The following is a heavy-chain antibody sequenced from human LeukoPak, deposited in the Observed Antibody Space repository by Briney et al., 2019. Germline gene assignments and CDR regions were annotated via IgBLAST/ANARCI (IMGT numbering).Heavy chain of an antibody. Sequence: GASVKVSCKASGYTFTSYDINWVRQGTGQGLEWMGLRNPNSGNTGYAQKFQGRVTMTRNTSISTAYMELSSLRSEDTAVYYCATKHSAGTYLGAFDIWGQGTMVTVSS. CDR2: RNPNSGNT. CDR3: ATKHSAGTYLGAFDI. D-gene: IGHD6-19*01. CDR1: GYTFTSYD. J-gene: IGHJ3*02. V-gene: IGHV1-8*01.